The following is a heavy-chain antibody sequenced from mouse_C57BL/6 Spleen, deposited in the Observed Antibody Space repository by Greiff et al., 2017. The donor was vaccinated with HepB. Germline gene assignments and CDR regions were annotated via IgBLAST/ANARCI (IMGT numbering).Heavy chain of an antibody. CDR1: GYTFTDYE. V-gene: IGHV1-15*01. CDR2: IDPETGGT. CDR3: TRRGYGSSVGYYCAMDY. J-gene: IGHJ4*01. Sequence: VKLMESGAELVRPGASVTLSCKASGYTFTDYEMHWVKQTPVHGLEWIGAIDPETGGTAYNQKFKGKAILTVEKSSSTAYMEIRILTSEDSSVYNCTRRGYGSSVGYYCAMDYWGQGTSVTVSS. D-gene: IGHD1-1*01.